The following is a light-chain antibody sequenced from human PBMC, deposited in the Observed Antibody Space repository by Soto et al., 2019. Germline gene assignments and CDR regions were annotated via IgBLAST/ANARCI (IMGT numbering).Light chain of an antibody. V-gene: IGKV1-5*03. J-gene: IGKJ1*01. CDR2: KAS. CDR3: QQYNSYSRT. Sequence: DIPMTQSPSTLSASVGDRVTITCRPSQSISNWLAWYQQKPGKAPKLLIYKASILESGVPSRFSGSGSGTEFTLTISSLQPDDFATYYCQQYNSYSRTFGQGTTVEIK. CDR1: QSISNW.